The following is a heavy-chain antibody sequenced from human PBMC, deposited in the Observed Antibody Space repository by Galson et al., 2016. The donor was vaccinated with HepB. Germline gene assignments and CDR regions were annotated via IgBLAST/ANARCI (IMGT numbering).Heavy chain of an antibody. CDR3: AKSQRAGTWRPDWHYDMDV. J-gene: IGHJ6*04. D-gene: IGHD6-19*01. CDR1: GYPFIAYT. Sequence: SVKVSCKASGYPFIAYTIHWVRQAPGQGLEWLGWINPNSGATHSVQKFQDRVTMTRDTHISTGYLELSRLRSDDTAVYYCAKSQRAGTWRPDWHYDMDVWGKGTTVTVSS. CDR2: INPNSGAT. V-gene: IGHV1-2*02.